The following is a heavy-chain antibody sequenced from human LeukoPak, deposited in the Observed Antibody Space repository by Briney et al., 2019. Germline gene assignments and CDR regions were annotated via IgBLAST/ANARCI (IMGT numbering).Heavy chain of an antibody. CDR3: ARGMTYYFGSGKLDY. CDR1: GFSFSDYW. D-gene: IGHD3-10*01. J-gene: IGHJ4*02. Sequence: PGGSLRLSCVASGFSFSDYWMHWVRQVPGKGLVWVSRINTDGSTTDYADSVKGRFTISRDNAKNTLYLQMNSLRAEDTAAYYCARGMTYYFGSGKLDYWRQGALVTVSS. CDR2: INTDGSTT. V-gene: IGHV3-74*01.